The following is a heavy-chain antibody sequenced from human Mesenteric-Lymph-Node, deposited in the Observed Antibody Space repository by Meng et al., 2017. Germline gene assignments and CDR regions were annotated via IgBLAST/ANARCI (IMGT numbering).Heavy chain of an antibody. CDR1: GFTFVDYA. Sequence: GGSLRLSCEASGFTFVDYAMHWVRQTPGKGLEWISLINWDGGSTYYADSVKGRFTISRDNSKNSLYLQMDSLRAEDTALYYCAKSRFGELLTDFQHWGQGTLVTVSS. J-gene: IGHJ1*01. D-gene: IGHD3-10*01. V-gene: IGHV3-43D*03. CDR3: AKSRFGELLTDFQH. CDR2: INWDGGST.